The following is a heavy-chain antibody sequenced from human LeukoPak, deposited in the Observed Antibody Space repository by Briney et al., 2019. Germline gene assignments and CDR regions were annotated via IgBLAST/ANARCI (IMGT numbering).Heavy chain of an antibody. D-gene: IGHD5-12*01. CDR2: IYYSGST. CDR1: GGSISSYY. CDR3: ARGVVATTYDY. Sequence: PSETLSLTCTVSGGSISSYYWSWIRQPPGKGLEWIGYIYYSGSTNYNPSLKSRVTISVDTSKNQFSLKLSSVTAADTAVHYCARGVVATTYDYWGQGTLVTVSS. J-gene: IGHJ4*02. V-gene: IGHV4-59*01.